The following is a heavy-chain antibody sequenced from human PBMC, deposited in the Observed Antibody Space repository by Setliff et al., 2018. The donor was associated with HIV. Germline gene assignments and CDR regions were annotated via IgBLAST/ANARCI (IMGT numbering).Heavy chain of an antibody. Sequence: PGGSLRLSCAATGFTFSSYEMNWVRQAPGKGLEWVSYISSSGSTIYYADSVKGRFTISRDNAKSSLYLQMNSLRAEDTAVYYCARERVLETYYNFWSGSDHWFDPWGQGTLVTVSS. J-gene: IGHJ5*02. CDR2: ISSSGSTI. V-gene: IGHV3-48*03. CDR3: ARERVLETYYNFWSGSDHWFDP. CDR1: GFTFSSYE. D-gene: IGHD3-3*01.